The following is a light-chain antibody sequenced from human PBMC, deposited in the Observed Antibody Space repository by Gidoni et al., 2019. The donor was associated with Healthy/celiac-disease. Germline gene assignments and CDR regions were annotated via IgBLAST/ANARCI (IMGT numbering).Light chain of an antibody. V-gene: IGKV4-1*01. CDR3: QQYYSTPPYT. Sequence: DIVMTQSPASLDVSLGERATLNCKSSQSVLYSSHNKNYLAWYQQKPGQPPKLLMFWASTRESGVPDRFSGSGSGTNFTLTISSLQAEDVAVYYCQQYYSTPPYTFGQGTNSGDQT. CDR2: WAS. CDR1: QSVLYSSHNKNY. J-gene: IGKJ2*01.